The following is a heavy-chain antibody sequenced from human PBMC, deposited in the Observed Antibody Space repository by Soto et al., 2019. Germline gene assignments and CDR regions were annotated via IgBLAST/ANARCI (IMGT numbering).Heavy chain of an antibody. D-gene: IGHD4-17*01. CDR1: GVTINSFA. Sequence: QVQLVQSGAEVKKPGSSVKVSCKASGVTINSFAVTWVRQAPGQGLQWLGGITPLFETINYAQNFQGRVRITADESTTTCYMELRGLASEDTAVYYCARGYGGYFDDWGQGPLVTVSS. J-gene: IGHJ4*02. CDR2: ITPLFETI. V-gene: IGHV1-69*01. CDR3: ARGYGGYFDD.